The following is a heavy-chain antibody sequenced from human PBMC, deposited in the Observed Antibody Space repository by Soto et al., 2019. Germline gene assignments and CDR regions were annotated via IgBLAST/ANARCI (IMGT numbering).Heavy chain of an antibody. V-gene: IGHV3-74*01. J-gene: IGHJ3*02. CDR3: ARAQYLADDAFDI. CDR1: GFISRSYW. D-gene: IGHD2-2*01. Sequence: PGGSLRLSYAASGFISRSYWMHWVRQVPGKGLVWVSRINGDGRSTSYADSVKGRFTISRDNAKNTLYLQMNSLRADDTAVYYCARAQYLADDAFDIWGQGAMVTVSS. CDR2: INGDGRST.